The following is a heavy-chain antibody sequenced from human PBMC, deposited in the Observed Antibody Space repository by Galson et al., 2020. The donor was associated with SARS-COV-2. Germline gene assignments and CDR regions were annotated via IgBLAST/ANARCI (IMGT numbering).Heavy chain of an antibody. J-gene: IGHJ4*02. CDR2: IGASDGTT. CDR1: GFSFGTSV. Sequence: GGSLRLSCAASGFSFGTSVMSWVRQAPGKGFEWVSSIGASDGTTEYADSVKGRFTISRDNAKYTLYLQMNSLRVEDTATYYCVKPHRTVYGEGYWGQGNLVTVSS. V-gene: IGHV3-23*01. D-gene: IGHD2-8*01. CDR3: VKPHRTVYGEGY.